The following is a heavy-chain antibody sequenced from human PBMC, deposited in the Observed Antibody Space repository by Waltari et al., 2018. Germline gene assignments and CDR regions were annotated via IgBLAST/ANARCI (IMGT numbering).Heavy chain of an antibody. CDR3: ARGGTTTVTNWFDP. D-gene: IGHD4-17*01. J-gene: IGHJ5*02. CDR1: GGSISSYY. Sequence: QVQLQESGAGLVKPSETLSLTCTVTGGSISSYYWSWIRQPPGKGLACIGYIYYSGSTNHHPSLKSRVTRSGDTSKNQFSLKLSSVTAADTAVYYCARGGTTTVTNWFDPWGQGTLVTVSS. CDR2: IYYSGST. V-gene: IGHV4-59*01.